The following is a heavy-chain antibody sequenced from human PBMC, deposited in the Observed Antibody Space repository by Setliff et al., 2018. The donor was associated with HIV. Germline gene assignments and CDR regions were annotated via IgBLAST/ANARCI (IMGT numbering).Heavy chain of an antibody. CDR2: IISILGTP. CDR1: ADTFTNCL. D-gene: IGHD2-15*01. Sequence: SVKVSCKASADTFTNCLINWVRQAPGQGLEWMGRIISILGTPNYSHKFQGRVTITADKSTTTTYMELSSLRSDDTAIYYCARDFHVLGYCSADSCPYDAADVWGQGTVVTVSS. CDR3: ARDFHVLGYCSADSCPYDAADV. J-gene: IGHJ3*01. V-gene: IGHV1-69*08.